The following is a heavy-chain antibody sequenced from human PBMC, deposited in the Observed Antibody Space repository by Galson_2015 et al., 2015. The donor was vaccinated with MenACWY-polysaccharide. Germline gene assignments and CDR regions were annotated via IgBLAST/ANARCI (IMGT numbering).Heavy chain of an antibody. CDR2: ISKSGDSL. Sequence: SLRPSCAASGFSLGAWYMSWVRQAPGEGVGWLSYISKSGDSLYYGDSVKGRFAISRDNAKNSLYLQLNSLEVEDTAIYYCARGHYGLDVWGQGTPVTVSS. J-gene: IGHJ6*02. V-gene: IGHV3-11*01. CDR1: GFSLGAWY. CDR3: ARGHYGLDV.